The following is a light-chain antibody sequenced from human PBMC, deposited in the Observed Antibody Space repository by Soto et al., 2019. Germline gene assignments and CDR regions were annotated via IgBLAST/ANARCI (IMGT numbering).Light chain of an antibody. CDR1: SSNIGKNY. Sequence: QSVLTQPPSVSAAPGQRVTISCSGSSSNIGKNYVSWYQQLPGTAPKLLIYDNNKQPSGIPERFSGSRSGTSATLGIAGLQTGDEANYYCGAWDSSLNTVLFGGGTKLTVL. J-gene: IGLJ2*01. V-gene: IGLV1-51*01. CDR3: GAWDSSLNTVL. CDR2: DNN.